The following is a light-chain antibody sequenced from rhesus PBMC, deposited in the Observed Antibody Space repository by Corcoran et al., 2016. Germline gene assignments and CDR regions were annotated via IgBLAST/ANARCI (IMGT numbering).Light chain of an antibody. CDR3: QQGYSTPFT. J-gene: IGKJ3*01. V-gene: IGKV1-32*03. Sequence: IQMTQSPSSLSASVGDTVTITFRASQGISSYLNLFQQKPGKAPKLLIYYASSLASGVPSTFSGSGSGTDYTLTISSLQPEDFATYYCQQGYSTPFTFGPGTKLDIK. CDR2: YAS. CDR1: QGISSY.